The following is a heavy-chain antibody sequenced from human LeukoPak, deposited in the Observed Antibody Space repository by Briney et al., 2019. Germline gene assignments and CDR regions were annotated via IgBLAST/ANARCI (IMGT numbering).Heavy chain of an antibody. CDR1: GFTFSSYP. CDR2: ISYDGRNK. V-gene: IGHV3-30*04. D-gene: IGHD6-19*01. CDR3: TREGLEQWDH. J-gene: IGHJ4*02. Sequence: GGSLRLSCAASGFTFSSYPMHWVRQAPGKGLEWVAVISYDGRNKYYADSVKGRFTISRDNSKNTVYLEMNSLRAEDTAVYYCTREGLEQWDHWGQGTLVTVSS.